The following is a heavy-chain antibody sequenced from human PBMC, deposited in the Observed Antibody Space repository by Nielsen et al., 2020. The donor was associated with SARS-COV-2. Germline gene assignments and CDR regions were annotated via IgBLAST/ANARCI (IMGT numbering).Heavy chain of an antibody. CDR2: ISGSGGST. D-gene: IGHD6-19*01. CDR3: AKPYSSGWNPLVAFDY. J-gene: IGHJ4*02. Sequence: GESLKISCAASGFTFSSYAMSWVRQAPGKGLEWVSAISGSGGSTYYADSVKGRFTISRDNSKNTMYLQMNSLRAEDTAVYYCAKPYSSGWNPLVAFDYWGQGTLVTVSS. CDR1: GFTFSSYA. V-gene: IGHV3-23*01.